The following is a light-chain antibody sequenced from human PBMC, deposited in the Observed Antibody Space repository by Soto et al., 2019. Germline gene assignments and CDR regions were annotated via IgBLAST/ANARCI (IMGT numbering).Light chain of an antibody. J-gene: IGLJ1*01. Sequence: QSALTQPASVSGSPGQSITISCTGTSSDVGGYKYVSWYQQHPGKAPKLMIYEVSNRPSGVSNRFSGSKSGNTASLTISGLQAEAEADYYCSSYTSSTVYVFGPGTKVTVL. V-gene: IGLV2-14*01. CDR2: EVS. CDR1: SSDVGGYKY. CDR3: SSYTSSTVYV.